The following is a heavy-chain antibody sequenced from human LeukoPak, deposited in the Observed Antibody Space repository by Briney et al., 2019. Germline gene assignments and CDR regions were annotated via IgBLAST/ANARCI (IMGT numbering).Heavy chain of an antibody. CDR3: ARGFIGAAPGTPFDY. J-gene: IGHJ4*02. D-gene: IGHD6-13*01. CDR1: GGSISSGDYY. Sequence: SETLSLTCTVSGGSISSGDYYWSWIRQPPGKGLEWIGYIYYSGSTYYNPSLKSRVTISVDTSKNQFSLKLSSVTAADTAVYYCARGFIGAAPGTPFDYWGQGTLVTVSS. CDR2: IYYSGST. V-gene: IGHV4-30-4*01.